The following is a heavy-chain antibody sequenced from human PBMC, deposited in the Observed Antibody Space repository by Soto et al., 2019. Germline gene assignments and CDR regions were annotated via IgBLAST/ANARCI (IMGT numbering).Heavy chain of an antibody. CDR1: GFSFNNAW. CDR2: IKSKTDGGAT. V-gene: IGHV3-15*07. D-gene: IGHD6-19*01. Sequence: GGSLRLSCAASGFSFNNAWMNWVRQAPGKGLEWVGRIKSKTDGGATAYAAPVKGRFTLSRDDSKTTLFLQMNTLKTEDTGVYYCSTGRGVGRTSGFDSWGQGTVVTVSS. CDR3: STGRGVGRTSGFDS. J-gene: IGHJ4*02.